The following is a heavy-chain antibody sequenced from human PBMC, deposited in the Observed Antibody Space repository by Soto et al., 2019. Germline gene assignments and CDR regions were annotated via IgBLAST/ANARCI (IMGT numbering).Heavy chain of an antibody. CDR1: GGSISSGDYY. Sequence: SETLSLTCTVSGGSISSGDYYWSWIRQPPGKGLEWIGYIYYSGSTYYNPSLKSRLTISVDTSQNQFSLKLDSVTAADTAVYYCARVLDGFDIWGQGTMVTVSS. J-gene: IGHJ3*02. CDR3: ARVLDGFDI. CDR2: IYYSGST. V-gene: IGHV4-30-4*01.